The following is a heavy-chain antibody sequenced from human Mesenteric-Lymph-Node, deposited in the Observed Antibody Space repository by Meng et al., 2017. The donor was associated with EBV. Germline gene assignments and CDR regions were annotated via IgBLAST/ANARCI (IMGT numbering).Heavy chain of an antibody. V-gene: IGHV6-1*01. CDR3: AREGGSGTYYPFDY. J-gene: IGHJ4*02. D-gene: IGHD3-10*01. CDR2: TYYRSKWYN. Sequence: QDQLQHAGPGLVNPSQTPSIPFAISGDRFSGSSVVWNWIRQSPSRGLEWLGRTYYRSKWYNDYALSVKSRMTISPDTSKNQFSLQLNSVTPEDTAVYYCAREGGSGTYYPFDYWGQGTLVTVSS. CDR1: GDRFSGSSVV.